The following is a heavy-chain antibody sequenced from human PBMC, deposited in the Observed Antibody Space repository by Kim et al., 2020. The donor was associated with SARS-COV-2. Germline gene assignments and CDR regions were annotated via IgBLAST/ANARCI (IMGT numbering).Heavy chain of an antibody. CDR1: GGSISSYY. J-gene: IGHJ6*02. Sequence: SETLSLTCTVSGGSISSYYWSWIRQPPGKGLEWIGYIYYSGSTNYNPSLKSRVTISVDTSKNQFSLKLSSVTAADTAVYYCARDQARLDYGDYLDGNYYYYYGMDVWGQGTTVTVSS. D-gene: IGHD4-17*01. V-gene: IGHV4-59*01. CDR3: ARDQARLDYGDYLDGNYYYYYGMDV. CDR2: IYYSGST.